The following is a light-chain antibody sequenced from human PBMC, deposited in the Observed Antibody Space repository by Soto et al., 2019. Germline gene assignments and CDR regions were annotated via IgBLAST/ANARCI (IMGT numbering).Light chain of an antibody. CDR3: QQYHNWPA. CDR1: QSVSSN. CDR2: GAA. Sequence: EIVLTQSPDTLSVSPVERATLSCMASQSVSSNLAWYQHKPGQAPRLLIYGAATRATGIPARFSGSGSGTEFTLTISSLQSDDIAVYYCQQYHNWPAFGQGTKVDIK. V-gene: IGKV3-15*01. J-gene: IGKJ1*01.